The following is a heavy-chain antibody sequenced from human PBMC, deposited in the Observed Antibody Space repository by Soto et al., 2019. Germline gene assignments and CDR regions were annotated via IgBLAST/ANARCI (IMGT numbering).Heavy chain of an antibody. V-gene: IGHV3-30-3*01. CDR3: ARLVRAAAVTWPEYYFDY. CDR1: EFNCVNYA. J-gene: IGHJ4*02. CDR2: ISYDGSNK. Sequence: AGGPLRVPYASSEFNCVNYAVHLIRKAPGKGLEWVAVISYDGSNKYYADSVKGRFTISRDNSKNTLYLQMNSLRAEGTAVYYCARLVRAAAVTWPEYYFDYWGQGTLVTVSS. D-gene: IGHD6-13*01.